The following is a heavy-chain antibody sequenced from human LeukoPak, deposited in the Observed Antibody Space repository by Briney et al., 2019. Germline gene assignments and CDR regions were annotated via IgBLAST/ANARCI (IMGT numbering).Heavy chain of an antibody. CDR2: THYRSKWYN. D-gene: IGHD6-25*01. V-gene: IGHV6-1*01. CDR3: ARAMRIAAAGTFYFDY. CDR1: GDSVSNNSAA. J-gene: IGHJ4*02. Sequence: SQTLSLTCAISGDSVSNNSAAWNWIRQSPSRGLEWLGRTHYRSKWYNDYAVSVKSRITINPDTSKNQFSLQLNSVTPEDTAVYYCARAMRIAAAGTFYFDYWGQGTLVTVSS.